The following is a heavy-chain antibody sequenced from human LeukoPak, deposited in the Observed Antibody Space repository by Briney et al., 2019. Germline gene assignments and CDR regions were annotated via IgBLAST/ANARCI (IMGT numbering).Heavy chain of an antibody. CDR2: INYSGGGT. Sequence: GGSLRLSCAASGFTFSTYSMNWARQAPGKGLEWVSTINYSGGGTYYADSVKGRFTISGDNSKNTLYLQMNSLRADDTAVYYCDGADFWGQGTLVTVSS. CDR3: DGADF. J-gene: IGHJ4*02. V-gene: IGHV3-23*01. CDR1: GFTFSTYS.